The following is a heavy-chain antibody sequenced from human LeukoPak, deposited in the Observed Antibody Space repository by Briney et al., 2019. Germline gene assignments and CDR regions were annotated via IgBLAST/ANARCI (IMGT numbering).Heavy chain of an antibody. CDR1: GFTFSDSW. V-gene: IGHV3-7*01. CDR3: ATYTHWVAGDV. Sequence: GGSLRLSCAASGFTFSDSWMSWVRQAPGKGLEWVANMNQDGSAKGYVDSVKGRFTISRDNARNSLYLQMSSLRPEDTTVYYCATYTHWVAGDVWGQGTTVTVSS. D-gene: IGHD3-16*01. J-gene: IGHJ6*02. CDR2: MNQDGSAK.